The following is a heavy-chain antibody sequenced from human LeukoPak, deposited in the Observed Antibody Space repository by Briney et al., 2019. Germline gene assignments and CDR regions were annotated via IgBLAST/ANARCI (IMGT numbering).Heavy chain of an antibody. D-gene: IGHD3-16*01. CDR3: AKGLRTGVGPYMGYHYYMDV. CDR1: GFAFSYYS. V-gene: IGHV3-23*01. Sequence: PGGSLRLSCAASGFAFSYYSMNWVRQAPGKGLKWVSTINDNGDGTYYADSVKGRFTISRDNSYNTVSLQMNSLRDEDTGVYYCAKGLRTGVGPYMGYHYYMDVWGKGATVTVSS. CDR2: INDNGDGT. J-gene: IGHJ6*03.